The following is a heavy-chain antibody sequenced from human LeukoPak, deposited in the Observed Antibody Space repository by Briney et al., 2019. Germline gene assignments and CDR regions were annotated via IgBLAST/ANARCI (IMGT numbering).Heavy chain of an antibody. J-gene: IGHJ4*02. CDR1: GFTFRSYA. Sequence: PGTSLRLSCAASGFTFRSYAMHWVRQAPGKGLEWVAFLSNDGTKKHYADSVKGRYTISRDNSKDTLFLQMNSLRAEDTAVYYCAREGADVDTAFDYWGQGTLVTVSS. CDR2: LSNDGTKK. V-gene: IGHV3-30*01. CDR3: AREGADVDTAFDY. D-gene: IGHD5-18*01.